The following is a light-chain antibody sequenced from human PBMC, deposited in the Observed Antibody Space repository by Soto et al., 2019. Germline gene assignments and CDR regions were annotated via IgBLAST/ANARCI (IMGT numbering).Light chain of an antibody. J-gene: IGLJ1*01. CDR2: DVS. Sequence: QSVLTQPASVSGSPGQSITIACTVTISDVGSYNYVSWYQQCPGKAPKLMIYDVSTRPSGVSDRFSGSKSGNTASLTISGLRAEDEADYYCGSYTTSSNYVFGTGTKVTVL. V-gene: IGLV2-14*03. CDR3: GSYTTSSNYV. CDR1: ISDVGSYNY.